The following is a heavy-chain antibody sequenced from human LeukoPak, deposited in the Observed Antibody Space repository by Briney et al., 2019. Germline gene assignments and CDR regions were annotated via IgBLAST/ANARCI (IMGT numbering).Heavy chain of an antibody. CDR1: GFTFSSYA. J-gene: IGHJ4*02. Sequence: GGSLRLSCAASGFTFSSYAMHWVRQAPGKGLGWVAVISYDGSNKYYADSVKGRFTISRDNSKNTLYLQMNSLRAEDTAVYYCARSGTYYYDSSGYYFFDYWGQGTLVTVSS. V-gene: IGHV3-30-3*01. CDR2: ISYDGSNK. CDR3: ARSGTYYYDSSGYYFFDY. D-gene: IGHD3-22*01.